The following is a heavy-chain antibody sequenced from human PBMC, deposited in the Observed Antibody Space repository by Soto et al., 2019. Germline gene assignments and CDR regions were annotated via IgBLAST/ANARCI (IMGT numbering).Heavy chain of an antibody. J-gene: IGHJ6*02. V-gene: IGHV1-2*02. D-gene: IGHD6-6*01. Sequence: AASVKVSCKASGYTFTGYYMHWVRQAPGQGLEWMGWINPNSGGTNYAQKFQGRVTMTRDTSISTAYMELSRLRSDDTAVYYCARDGRLSIAAPSHGMDVWGQGTTVTVSS. CDR2: INPNSGGT. CDR3: ARDGRLSIAAPSHGMDV. CDR1: GYTFTGYY.